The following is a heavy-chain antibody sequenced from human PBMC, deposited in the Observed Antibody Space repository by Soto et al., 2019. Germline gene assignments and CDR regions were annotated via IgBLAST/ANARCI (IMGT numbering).Heavy chain of an antibody. J-gene: IGHJ4*02. D-gene: IGHD3-9*01. V-gene: IGHV4-38-2*02. CDR1: NFSISNGYY. CDR2: MYHRGIA. CDR3: AREAFHYYATTGFYSDY. Sequence: SETLSLTCAVSNFSISNGYYWSWIRQPPEKELQWLGSMYHRGIAYYNPSFEGRVTISVDTSKNQYSLSLTSVTAADTAIYYCAREAFHYYATTGFYSDYWGRGTLVTVSS.